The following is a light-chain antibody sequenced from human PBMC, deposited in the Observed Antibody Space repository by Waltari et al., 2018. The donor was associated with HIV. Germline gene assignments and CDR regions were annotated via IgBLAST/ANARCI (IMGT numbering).Light chain of an antibody. CDR2: EGT. CDR3: CSYAGTRV. Sequence: QYALTQPASVSGYPGPSITISCNGTGDGGSYNLISWYQHHPGKAPKLMIYEGTKRPSGVSNRFSASKSGNTASLTISGLQAEDEADYHCCSYAGTRVFGGGTKLTVL. J-gene: IGLJ3*02. V-gene: IGLV2-23*01. CDR1: GDGGSYNL.